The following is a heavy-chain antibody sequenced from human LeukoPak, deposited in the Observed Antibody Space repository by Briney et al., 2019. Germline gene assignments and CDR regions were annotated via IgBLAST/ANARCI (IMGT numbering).Heavy chain of an antibody. CDR1: GFTITSSY. D-gene: IGHD4/OR15-4a*01. J-gene: IGHJ4*02. Sequence: RGSLRLSCAASGFTITSSYMSWVRQVPGKGLEWVSCIYGADTIYYADFVKDRFTISRDSNRNILYLQMNSLRADDTAVYYCARGARGAYFDYWGQGPLVPVSS. CDR3: ARGARGAYFDY. V-gene: IGHV3-66*01. CDR2: IYGADTI.